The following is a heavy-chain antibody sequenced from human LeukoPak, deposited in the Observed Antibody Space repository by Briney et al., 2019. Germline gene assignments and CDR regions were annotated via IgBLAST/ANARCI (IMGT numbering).Heavy chain of an antibody. V-gene: IGHV3-74*01. CDR3: AREGYDILTGYSGGYYGMDV. D-gene: IGHD3-9*01. CDR1: GFTFSSYW. CDR2: SNSDGSST. Sequence: GGSLRLSCAASGFTFSSYWMHWVRQAPGKGLVWVSRSNSDGSSTSYADSVKGRFTISRDNAKNTLYLQMNSLRAEDTAVYYCAREGYDILTGYSGGYYGMDVWGKGTTVTVSS. J-gene: IGHJ6*04.